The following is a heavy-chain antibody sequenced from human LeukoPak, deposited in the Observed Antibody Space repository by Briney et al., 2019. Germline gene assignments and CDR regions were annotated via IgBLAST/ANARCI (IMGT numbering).Heavy chain of an antibody. CDR2: IQQYGSEA. D-gene: IGHD4-17*01. J-gene: IGHJ6*02. CDR3: ARDRRVMTAVTTSYYGMDV. V-gene: IGHV3-7*01. CDR1: GFTFSDYW. Sequence: GGSLRLSCAASGFTFSDYWMTWVRQAPGKGLEWVANIQQYGSEAYYVDSVRGRFTVSRDNAKSSVYLQMNSLRAEDTAVYYCARDRRVMTAVTTSYYGMDVWGQGTTVTVSS.